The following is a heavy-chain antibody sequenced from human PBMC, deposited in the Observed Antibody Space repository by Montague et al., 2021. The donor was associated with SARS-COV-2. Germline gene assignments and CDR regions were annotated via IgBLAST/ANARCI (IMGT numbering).Heavy chain of an antibody. CDR1: GGSISSHF. CDR3: ARATTVRRAVNWFDP. D-gene: IGHD1-14*01. Sequence: SETLSLTCTVSGGSISSHFWSWIRQPPGKGLEWIGYINCSGGTNYNPSLKSRVTVSVDTTKNQFSLKVTSVIAADTAVYYCARATTVRRAVNWFDPWGQGTQVIVSS. V-gene: IGHV4-59*11. J-gene: IGHJ5*02. CDR2: INCSGGT.